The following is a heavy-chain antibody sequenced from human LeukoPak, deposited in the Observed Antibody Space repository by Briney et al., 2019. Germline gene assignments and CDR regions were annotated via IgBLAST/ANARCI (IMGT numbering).Heavy chain of an antibody. CDR2: IRPDVSNE. CDR3: VKDWGVLPDYTADGFDI. V-gene: IGHV3-30*02. Sequence: GGSLRLSCAASRFIFSTYGMHWVRQAPGKGLEWVAFIRPDVSNEYYAASVRGRFAISRDNSQNTLHLQMNSLRLEDTAVYYCVKDWGVLPDYTADGFDIWGPGTMVTVSS. D-gene: IGHD3-10*01. CDR1: RFIFSTYG. J-gene: IGHJ3*02.